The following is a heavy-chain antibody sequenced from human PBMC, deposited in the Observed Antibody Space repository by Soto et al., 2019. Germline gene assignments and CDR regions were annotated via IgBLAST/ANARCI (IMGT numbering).Heavy chain of an antibody. V-gene: IGHV3-30-3*01. CDR1: RFTFSSYA. CDR3: ASAPTTVVTPYYFDY. D-gene: IGHD4-17*01. Sequence: QVQLVESGGGVVQPGRSLRLSCAASRFTFSSYAMHWVRQAPGKRLEWVAAISYDGSNKYYADSVKGRFTISRDNSKNTLYLQMNSLRVEDTAVYYCASAPTTVVTPYYFDYWGQGTLVTVSS. J-gene: IGHJ4*02. CDR2: ISYDGSNK.